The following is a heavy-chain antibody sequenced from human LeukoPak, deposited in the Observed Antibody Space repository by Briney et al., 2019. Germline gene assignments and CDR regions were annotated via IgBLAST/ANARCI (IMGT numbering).Heavy chain of an antibody. D-gene: IGHD2-2*01. V-gene: IGHV1-18*04. Sequence: ASVKVSCKASGYTFTNYGITWVRQAPGQGLEWMGWIRASNGNIDYAQKLQGRVTMTTDTSTSTAYMELRSLTSDDTAVYYCARGPYCSSTRGGRKWAWFDPWGQGTLVTVSS. J-gene: IGHJ5*02. CDR3: ARGPYCSSTRGGRKWAWFDP. CDR2: IRASNGNI. CDR1: GYTFTNYG.